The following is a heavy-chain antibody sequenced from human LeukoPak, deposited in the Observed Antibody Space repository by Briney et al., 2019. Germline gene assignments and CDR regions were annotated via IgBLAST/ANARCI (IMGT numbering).Heavy chain of an antibody. CDR2: INDDGTT. CDR1: AFTFSRRW. CDR3: HPQSYVSN. D-gene: IGHD3-22*01. J-gene: IGHJ4*02. V-gene: IGHV3-74*01. Sequence: PGGSLRLSCAVSAFTFSRRWMHWVRQAPGKGLVWLALINDDGTTNYADSVRGRFTASRDDAKNTVYLQMSSLRADDTAVYYCHPQSYVSNWGQGTLVTVSA.